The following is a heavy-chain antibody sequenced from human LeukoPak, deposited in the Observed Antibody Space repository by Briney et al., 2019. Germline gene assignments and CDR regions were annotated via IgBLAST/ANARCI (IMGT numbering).Heavy chain of an antibody. V-gene: IGHV4-34*01. Sequence: PSETLSLTCTVYGGSFSGYYWSWIRQPPGKGLEWIGEINHSGSTNYNPSLKSRVTISVDTSKNQFSLKLSSVTAADTAVYYCARGRRAVAGTKYFDYWGQGTLVTVSS. CDR1: GGSFSGYY. D-gene: IGHD6-19*01. CDR2: INHSGST. J-gene: IGHJ4*02. CDR3: ARGRRAVAGTKYFDY.